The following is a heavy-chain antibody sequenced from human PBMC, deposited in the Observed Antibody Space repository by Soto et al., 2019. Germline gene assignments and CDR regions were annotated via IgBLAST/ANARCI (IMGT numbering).Heavy chain of an antibody. J-gene: IGHJ6*02. CDR2: IYSGGST. V-gene: IGHV3-66*01. CDR1: GFTVSSNY. CDR3: ARKTYYYGMDV. Sequence: QLGGSLRLSCAASGFTVSSNYMSWVRQAPGKGLEWVSVIYSGGSTYYADSVKGRFTISRDNSKNTLYLQMNSLRAEDTAVYYCARKTYYYGMDVWGQGTTVTVSS.